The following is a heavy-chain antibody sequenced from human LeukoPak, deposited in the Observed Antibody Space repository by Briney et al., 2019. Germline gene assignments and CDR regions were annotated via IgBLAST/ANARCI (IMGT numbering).Heavy chain of an antibody. Sequence: SETLSLTCAVYGGPFSGYYRSWIRQPPGKGLEWIGEINHSGSTNYNPSLKSRVTISVDTSKNQFSLKLSSVTAADTAVYYCASDLYGSGSYQIPAWGQGTLVTVSS. J-gene: IGHJ4*02. V-gene: IGHV4-34*01. CDR1: GGPFSGYY. CDR2: INHSGST. D-gene: IGHD3-10*01. CDR3: ASDLYGSGSYQIPA.